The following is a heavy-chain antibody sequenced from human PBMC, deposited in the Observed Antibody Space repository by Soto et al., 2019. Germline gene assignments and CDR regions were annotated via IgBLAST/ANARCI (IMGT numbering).Heavy chain of an antibody. Sequence: SSVKVSCKASGGTFSSYAISWVRQAPGQGLEWMGGIIPIFGTANYAQKFQGRVTITADKSTSTAYMELSSLRSEDTAVYYCARLDRLEMATIGMGGTAFAIWGQGTIVTASS. CDR3: ARLDRLEMATIGMGGTAFAI. CDR1: GGTFSSYA. D-gene: IGHD5-12*01. CDR2: IIPIFGTA. V-gene: IGHV1-69*06. J-gene: IGHJ3*02.